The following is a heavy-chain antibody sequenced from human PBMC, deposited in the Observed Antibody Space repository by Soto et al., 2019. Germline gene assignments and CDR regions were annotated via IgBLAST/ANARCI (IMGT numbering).Heavy chain of an antibody. V-gene: IGHV1-3*01. CDR2: INAGNGNT. D-gene: IGHD6-6*01. Sequence: ASVKGSCKASGYTFTSYAMHWVRQAPGQRLEWMGWINAGNGNTKYSQKFQGRVTITRDTSASTAYMELSSLRSEDTAVYYCARTRQIAARPPAYGMDVWGQGTTVTVSS. CDR3: ARTRQIAARPPAYGMDV. CDR1: GYTFTSYA. J-gene: IGHJ6*02.